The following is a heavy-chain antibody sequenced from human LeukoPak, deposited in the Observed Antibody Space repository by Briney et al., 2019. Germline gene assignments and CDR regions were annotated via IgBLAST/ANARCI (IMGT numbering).Heavy chain of an antibody. D-gene: IGHD3-3*01. CDR3: ARDLTIFGVGISHYNGMDV. Sequence: GGSLRLSCAASGFIFSNYALHWARQAPGKGLEWVAVTSYDGNNKYYADSVKGRFTISRDNSKNTLYLQMNSLKTEDTAMYYCARDLTIFGVGISHYNGMDVWGQGTTVTVSS. V-gene: IGHV3-30-3*01. CDR1: GFIFSNYA. J-gene: IGHJ6*02. CDR2: TSYDGNNK.